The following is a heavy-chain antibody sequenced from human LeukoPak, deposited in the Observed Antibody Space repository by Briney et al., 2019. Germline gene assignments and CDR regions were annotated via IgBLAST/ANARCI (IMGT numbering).Heavy chain of an antibody. D-gene: IGHD3-22*01. J-gene: IGHJ6*03. V-gene: IGHV4-59*01. Sequence: SETLSLTCTVSGGSISSYYWSWIRQPPGKGLEWIGYIYYSGSTNYNPSLKSRVTISVDASKNQFSLKLSSVAAADTAVYYCARGIFNYYDSSGYYDFYYYYYMDVWGKGTTVTVSS. CDR3: ARGIFNYYDSSGYYDFYYYYYMDV. CDR1: GGSISSYY. CDR2: IYYSGST.